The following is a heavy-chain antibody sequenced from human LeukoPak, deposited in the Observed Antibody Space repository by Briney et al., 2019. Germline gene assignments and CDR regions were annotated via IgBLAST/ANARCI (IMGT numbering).Heavy chain of an antibody. D-gene: IGHD1-26*01. Sequence: GGSLRLSCAASGFTFSNYGIHWVRQAPGKGLEWAAVVWSDAKNKYYADSVKGRFTLSRDNFKTMVYLQMSSLRAEDTAIYYCTRATTNYFDYWGQGTLVTVSS. CDR3: TRATTNYFDY. J-gene: IGHJ4*02. CDR2: VWSDAKNK. CDR1: GFTFSNYG. V-gene: IGHV3-33*01.